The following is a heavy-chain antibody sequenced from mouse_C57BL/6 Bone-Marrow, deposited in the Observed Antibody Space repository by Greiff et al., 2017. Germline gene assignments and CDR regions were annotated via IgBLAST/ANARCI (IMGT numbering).Heavy chain of an antibody. CDR3: ARDAPTVGAMDY. J-gene: IGHJ4*01. V-gene: IGHV5-12*01. CDR1: GFTFSDYY. Sequence: EVKLVESGGGLVQPGGSLKLSCAASGFTFSDYYMYWVRQTPEKRLEWVAYISNGGGSTYYPDTVKGRFTISRDNAKNTLYLQMSRLKSEDTAMYYCARDAPTVGAMDYWGQGTSVTVSS. CDR2: ISNGGGST. D-gene: IGHD1-1*01.